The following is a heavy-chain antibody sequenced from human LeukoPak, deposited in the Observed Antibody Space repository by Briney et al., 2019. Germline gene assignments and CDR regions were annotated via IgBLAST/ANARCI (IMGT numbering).Heavy chain of an antibody. Sequence: GGSLRLSCAASGFTFSSYAMHWVRQAPGKGLEWVAVISYDGSNKYYADSVKGRFTISRDNSKNTLYLQMNSLRAEDTAVYYCARDLCGGDCYYYYGMDVWGQGTTVTVSS. J-gene: IGHJ6*02. CDR1: GFTFSSYA. D-gene: IGHD2-21*02. V-gene: IGHV3-30-3*01. CDR2: ISYDGSNK. CDR3: ARDLCGGDCYYYYGMDV.